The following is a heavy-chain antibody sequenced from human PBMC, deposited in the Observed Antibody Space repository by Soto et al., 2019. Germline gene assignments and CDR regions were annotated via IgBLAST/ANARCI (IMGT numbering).Heavy chain of an antibody. D-gene: IGHD6-13*01. CDR2: IYYSGTT. CDR1: GGSISSSSYY. Sequence: KPSETLSLTCTVSGGSISSSSYYWGWIRQPPGKWLEWIGSIYYSGTTYYNPSLKSRVTISVDTSKNQFSLKLSSVTAADTAVYYCASPGVAAAEYYYGMDVWGQGTTVTVSS. J-gene: IGHJ6*02. V-gene: IGHV4-39*01. CDR3: ASPGVAAAEYYYGMDV.